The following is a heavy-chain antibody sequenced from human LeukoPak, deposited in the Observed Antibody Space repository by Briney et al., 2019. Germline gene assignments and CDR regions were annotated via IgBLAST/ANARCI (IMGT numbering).Heavy chain of an antibody. Sequence: GGSLRLSCAASGFTFSDYYMSWIRQAPGKGLEWVANIKQDGSEKYYVDSVKGRFTISRDNAKNSLYLQMNSLRAEDTAVYYCARYPRYCSSTSCYKASGYYYYMDVWGKGTTVTVSS. J-gene: IGHJ6*03. D-gene: IGHD2-2*02. CDR2: IKQDGSEK. CDR3: ARYPRYCSSTSCYKASGYYYYMDV. CDR1: GFTFSDYY. V-gene: IGHV3-7*01.